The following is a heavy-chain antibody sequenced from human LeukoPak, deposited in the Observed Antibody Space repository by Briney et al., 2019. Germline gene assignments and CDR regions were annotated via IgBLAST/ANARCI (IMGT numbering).Heavy chain of an antibody. CDR2: ISSSSSTI. Sequence: PGGSLRLSCAASGFTFSSYSMNWVRQAPGKGLEWVSYISSSSSTIYYADSVKGRFTISRDNAKNSLYLQMNSLRAEDTAVYYCARGGGLVPGSMDVWGKGTTVTVSS. CDR1: GFTFSSYS. V-gene: IGHV3-48*01. J-gene: IGHJ6*04. D-gene: IGHD6-6*01. CDR3: ARGGGLVPGSMDV.